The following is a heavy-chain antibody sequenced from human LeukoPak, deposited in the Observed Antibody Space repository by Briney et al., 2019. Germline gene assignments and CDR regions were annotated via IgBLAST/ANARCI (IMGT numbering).Heavy chain of an antibody. Sequence: PGGSLRLSCAAPGFTFNSYAMTWVRQAPGRGLEWVSFISSTSIYIYYADSVKGRFTISRDNADNSLYLRMHSLSPEDTAIYYCARGVADYWGQGTLVTVSS. CDR1: GFTFNSYA. CDR3: ARGVADY. J-gene: IGHJ4*02. V-gene: IGHV3-21*01. CDR2: ISSTSIYI.